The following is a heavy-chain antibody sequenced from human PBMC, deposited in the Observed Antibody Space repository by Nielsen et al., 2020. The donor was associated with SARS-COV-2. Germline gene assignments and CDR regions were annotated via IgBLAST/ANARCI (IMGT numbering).Heavy chain of an antibody. CDR1: GFTFSSYA. Sequence: GGSLRLSCAASGFTFSSYAMSWVRQAPGKGLEWVSAISGSGGSTYYADSVKGRFTISRDNSKNTLYLQMNSLRAEDTAAYYCAREWWLRGYFDYWGQGTLVTVSS. V-gene: IGHV3-23*01. J-gene: IGHJ4*02. D-gene: IGHD5-12*01. CDR2: ISGSGGST. CDR3: AREWWLRGYFDY.